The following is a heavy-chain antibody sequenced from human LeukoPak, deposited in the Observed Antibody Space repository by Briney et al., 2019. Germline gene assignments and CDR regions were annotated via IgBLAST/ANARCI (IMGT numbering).Heavy chain of an antibody. CDR2: ISSTGGTT. J-gene: IGHJ6*03. Sequence: GGSLRLSRVASGITFSSYGMSWVRPAPGRGVEWVSSISSTGGTTYNADTVWGGFTISRDNSKNTLYLQMNSLRAEDTAIYFCAKNGDRGAYCTGGTCYPYFYYYMDVWGKGTTVTI. CDR3: AKNGDRGAYCTGGTCYPYFYYYMDV. D-gene: IGHD2-15*01. CDR1: GITFSSYG. V-gene: IGHV3-23*01.